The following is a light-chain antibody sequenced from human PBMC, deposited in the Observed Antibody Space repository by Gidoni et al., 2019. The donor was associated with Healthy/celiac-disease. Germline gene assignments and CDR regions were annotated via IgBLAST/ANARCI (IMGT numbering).Light chain of an antibody. J-gene: IGKJ2*01. CDR3: QQYGSSPPYT. CDR2: GAS. CDR1: QSVSSSY. Sequence: DIVLTQSAGTLSLSPGERATLSCRASQSVSSSYLSWYQQKPGQAARLLIYGASSRATGIPDRFSGSGSGTDFTLTISRLEPEDFAVYYCQQYGSSPPYTFGQGTKLEIK. V-gene: IGKV3-20*01.